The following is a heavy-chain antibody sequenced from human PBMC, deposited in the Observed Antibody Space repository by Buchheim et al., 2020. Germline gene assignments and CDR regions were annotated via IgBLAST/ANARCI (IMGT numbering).Heavy chain of an antibody. J-gene: IGHJ4*02. D-gene: IGHD3-3*01. CDR2: INPSGGST. CDR1: GYTFTSYY. V-gene: IGHV1-46*01. CDR3: AGGRFLEWLSTSPGVDY. Sequence: QVQLVQSGAEVKKPGASVKVSCKASGYTFTSYYMHWVRQAPGQGLEWMGIINPSGGSTRYAQKCQGRVTMTRDTSTSTVYMELSSLRSEDTAVYYCAGGRFLEWLSTSPGVDYWGQGTL.